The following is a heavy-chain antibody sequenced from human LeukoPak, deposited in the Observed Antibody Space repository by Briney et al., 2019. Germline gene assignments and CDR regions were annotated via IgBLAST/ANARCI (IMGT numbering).Heavy chain of an antibody. D-gene: IGHD5-24*01. J-gene: IGHJ2*01. V-gene: IGHV4-61*02. CDR2: VSTSGST. CDR1: GGSISSGSYY. Sequence: SETLSLTCTVSGGSISSGSYYWSWIRQPAGKRLEWIGRVSTSGSTNYNPSLKSRVTILVDTSKNQFSLKLSSVTAADTAVYYCARGCRDGYSNYWYFDLWGRGTLVTVSS. CDR3: ARGCRDGYSNYWYFDL.